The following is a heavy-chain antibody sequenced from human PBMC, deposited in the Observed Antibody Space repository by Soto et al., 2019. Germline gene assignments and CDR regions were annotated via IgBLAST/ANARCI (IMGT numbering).Heavy chain of an antibody. CDR3: ARIGGYSNTWVVGWIDY. CDR1: GGTFSTFI. V-gene: IGHV1-69*01. Sequence: QVQLVQSGAEVKKPESSVKVSCKGSGGTFSTFIITWVRQAPGQGLEWMGGIVPILGSANYAQKFQGRVTITAYESTTTAYMELSSMRSEVTAVYYCARIGGYSNTWVVGWIDYWGQGTLVTVSS. CDR2: IVPILGSA. D-gene: IGHD5-12*01. J-gene: IGHJ4*02.